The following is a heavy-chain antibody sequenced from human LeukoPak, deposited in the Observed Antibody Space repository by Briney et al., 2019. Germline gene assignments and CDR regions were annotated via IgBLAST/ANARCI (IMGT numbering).Heavy chain of an antibody. CDR2: MYSGVGT. Sequence: PGGSLRLSCAASGFTVSSYYMTWLRQAPGKGLEWGSLMYSGVGTYKADSVKGRFTISRDSSKTTLYLQMNSLRAEDTAVYYCARERGYNWGQFDYWGQGTLVTVSS. CDR1: GFTVSSYY. V-gene: IGHV3-53*01. D-gene: IGHD7-27*01. CDR3: ARERGYNWGQFDY. J-gene: IGHJ4*02.